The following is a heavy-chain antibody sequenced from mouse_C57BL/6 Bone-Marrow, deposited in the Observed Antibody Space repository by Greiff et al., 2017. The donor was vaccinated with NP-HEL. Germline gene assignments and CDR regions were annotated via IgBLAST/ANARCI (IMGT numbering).Heavy chain of an antibody. CDR1: DYTFTDYE. CDR3: TRAFYYYGSRGFAY. J-gene: IGHJ3*01. V-gene: IGHV1-15*01. Sequence: VQLQQSGAELVRPGASVTLSCKASDYTFTDYEMHWVKQTPVHGLEWIGAIDPETGGTAYNQKFKGKAILTADKSSSTAYMELRSLTSEDSAVYYCTRAFYYYGSRGFAYWGQGTLVTVSA. CDR2: IDPETGGT. D-gene: IGHD1-1*01.